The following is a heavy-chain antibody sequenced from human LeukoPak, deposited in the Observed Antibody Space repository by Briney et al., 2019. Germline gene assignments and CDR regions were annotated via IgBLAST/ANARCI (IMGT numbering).Heavy chain of an antibody. CDR1: GGTFSSYA. CDR2: IIPILGIA. J-gene: IGHJ4*02. Sequence: ASVKVSCKASGGTFSSYAISWVRQAPGQGLEWMGRIIPILGIANYAQKFQGRVTITADKSTSTAYMELSSLRSEDTAVYYCARGLYSSSWYVFDYWGQGTLVTVSS. V-gene: IGHV1-69*04. D-gene: IGHD6-13*01. CDR3: ARGLYSSSWYVFDY.